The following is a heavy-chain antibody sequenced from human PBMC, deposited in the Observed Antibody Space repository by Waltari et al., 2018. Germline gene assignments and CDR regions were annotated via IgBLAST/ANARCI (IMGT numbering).Heavy chain of an antibody. CDR3: AREGGYSVSVDAGGY. V-gene: IGHV1-69*14. Sequence: QVQLLQSAAAVRKPGSSVQISCSASGGTFCSYAISWMRQPAGQRLEWMGGIIPIFSTANYAQKYQGRVTITADKSTSTDYMELSSLRSEDKAVYYCAREGGYSVSVDAGGYWGQGTLVTVSS. CDR2: IIPIFSTA. CDR1: GGTFCSYA. J-gene: IGHJ4*02. D-gene: IGHD1-26*01.